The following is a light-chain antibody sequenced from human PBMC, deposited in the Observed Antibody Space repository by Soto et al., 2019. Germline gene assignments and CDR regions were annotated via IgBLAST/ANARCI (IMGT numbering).Light chain of an antibody. Sequence: AIQVTQSPSSLSASVGDRVTITCRASQGIRNDLSWYQQKQGKAPKLLIYAASTLQSGVPPRFSGSGSGTDFTLTISSLQPEDFATYYCLQDYNYPWTFGQGTKVEIK. V-gene: IGKV1-6*01. CDR1: QGIRND. CDR2: AAS. J-gene: IGKJ1*01. CDR3: LQDYNYPWT.